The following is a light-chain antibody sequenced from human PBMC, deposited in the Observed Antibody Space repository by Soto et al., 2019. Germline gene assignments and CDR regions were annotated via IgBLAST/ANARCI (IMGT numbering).Light chain of an antibody. CDR1: QMLLYSPNNKNY. CDR3: QQYYSTPRT. V-gene: IGKV4-1*01. J-gene: IGKJ1*01. Sequence: IVMTQSPXSLAVSLXNXATXNXXXIQMLLYSPNNKNYFAWYQQKPGQPPKLLIYWASTRESGVPDRFSGSGSGTDFTLTISSLQAEDVAVYYCQQYYSTPRTFGQGTKV. CDR2: WAS.